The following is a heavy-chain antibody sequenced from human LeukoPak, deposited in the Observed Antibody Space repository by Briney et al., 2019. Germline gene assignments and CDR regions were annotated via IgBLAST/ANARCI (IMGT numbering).Heavy chain of an antibody. CDR1: GFSFSNDW. J-gene: IGHJ4*02. Sequence: GESLKISCKGSGFSFSNDWIGWVRQMPGKGLEWMGIIYPGDSDTRYSPSFQGQVTISADKSISTAYLQWSSLEASDTAMYYCARRGCNGGSCYGYWGQGTLVTVSS. CDR3: ARRGCNGGSCYGY. D-gene: IGHD2-15*01. V-gene: IGHV5-51*01. CDR2: IYPGDSDT.